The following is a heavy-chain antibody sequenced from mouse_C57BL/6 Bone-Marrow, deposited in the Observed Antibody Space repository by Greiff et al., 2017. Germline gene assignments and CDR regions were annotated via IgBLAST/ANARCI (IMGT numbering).Heavy chain of an antibody. CDR2: GQGLEWSG. V-gene: IGHV1-87*01. J-gene: IGHJ2*01. Sequence: QVQLQQSGPELARPWASVKISCQAFYTFSRRLYFAIRDTNYWLQWVKQRLGQGLEWSGAIYPGNGDTSYNQKFKGKATLTADKASSTAYMQISSLTSEDSAVYYCAWGYYYGSPYYFDYWGQGTTLTVSS. CDR3: SEDSAVYYCAWGYYYGSPYYFDY. CDR1: YTFSRRLY. D-gene: IGHD1-1*01.